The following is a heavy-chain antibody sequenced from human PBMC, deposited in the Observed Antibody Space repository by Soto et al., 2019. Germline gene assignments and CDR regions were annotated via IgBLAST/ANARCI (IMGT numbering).Heavy chain of an antibody. V-gene: IGHV3-21*01. CDR1: GFTFSSYS. Sequence: GGSLRLSCAASGFTFSSYSMNWVRQAPGKGLEWVSSISSSSSYIYYADSVKGRFTISRDNAKNSLYLQMNSLRAEDTAVYYCARDSSSSFFPHYGMDVWGQGTTVTVPS. CDR2: ISSSSSYI. J-gene: IGHJ6*02. CDR3: ARDSSSSFFPHYGMDV. D-gene: IGHD6-13*01.